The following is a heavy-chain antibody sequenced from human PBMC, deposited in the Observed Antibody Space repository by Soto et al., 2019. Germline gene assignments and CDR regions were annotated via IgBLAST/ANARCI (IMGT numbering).Heavy chain of an antibody. CDR2: MNPNSGNT. CDR1: GYTFTSYD. CDR3: ARSRSKVTMVRGVIIIGWFDP. J-gene: IGHJ5*02. V-gene: IGHV1-8*01. D-gene: IGHD3-10*01. Sequence: GASVKFSCKASGYTFTSYDINWVRQATGQGLEWMGWMNPNSGNTGYAQKFQGRVTMTRNTSISTAYMELSSLRSEDTAVYYCARSRSKVTMVRGVIIIGWFDPWGQGTLVTVS.